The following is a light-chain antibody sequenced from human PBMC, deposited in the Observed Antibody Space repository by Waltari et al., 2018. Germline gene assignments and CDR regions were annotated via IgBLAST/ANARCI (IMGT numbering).Light chain of an antibody. V-gene: IGKV1-39*01. Sequence: DIQMTQSPYSLSASVGDRVTITCRASQSISSYLNWYQQKPGKAPKLLIYAASSLQSGVPSRFSGSGSGTDFTLTISSLQPEDFATYYCQQSYSTLIFTFGPGTKVDIK. CDR2: AAS. CDR3: QQSYSTLIFT. J-gene: IGKJ3*01. CDR1: QSISSY.